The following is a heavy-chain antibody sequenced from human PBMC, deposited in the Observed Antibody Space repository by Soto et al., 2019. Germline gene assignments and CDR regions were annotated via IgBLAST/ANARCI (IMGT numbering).Heavy chain of an antibody. J-gene: IGHJ3*02. CDR3: ARWPYDILTGYLSGDAFDI. D-gene: IGHD3-9*01. Sequence: SETLSLTCTVSGGSISSYYWSWIRQPPGKGLEWIGYIYYSGSTNYNPSLKSRVTISVDTSKNQFSLKLSSVTAADTAVYYCARWPYDILTGYLSGDAFDIWGQGTMVTVSS. V-gene: IGHV4-59*01. CDR1: GGSISSYY. CDR2: IYYSGST.